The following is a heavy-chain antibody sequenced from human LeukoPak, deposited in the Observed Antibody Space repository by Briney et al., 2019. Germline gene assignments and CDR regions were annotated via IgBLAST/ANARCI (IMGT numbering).Heavy chain of an antibody. CDR1: GFTFGDYG. CDR2: VNRNGDST. J-gene: IGHJ6*03. Sequence: PGGSLRLSCAASGFTFGDYGMSWVRQAPGKGLEWDSGVNRNGDSTGYADSVKGRFTISRDNARNSLYLQMNSLRAEDTALYYCARSNKDYYVSYYLDVWAKGTTVTVSS. V-gene: IGHV3-20*04. CDR3: ARSNKDYYVSYYLDV.